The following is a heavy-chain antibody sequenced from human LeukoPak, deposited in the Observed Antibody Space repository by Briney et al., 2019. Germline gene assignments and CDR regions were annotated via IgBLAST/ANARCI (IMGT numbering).Heavy chain of an antibody. CDR1: GFTFSSYA. Sequence: PGGSLRLSCAASGFTFSSYAMSWVRQAPGKGLEWVSAISGSGGSTYYADSVKGRFTISRDNSKNTLYLQMNSLRAEDTAVYYCAKGSDNWSDYYYMDVWGKGTTVTVSS. V-gene: IGHV3-23*01. CDR2: ISGSGGST. D-gene: IGHD1-20*01. CDR3: AKGSDNWSDYYYMDV. J-gene: IGHJ6*03.